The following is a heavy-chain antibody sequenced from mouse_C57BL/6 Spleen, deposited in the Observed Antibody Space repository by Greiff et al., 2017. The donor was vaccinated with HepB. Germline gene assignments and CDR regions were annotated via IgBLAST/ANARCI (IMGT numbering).Heavy chain of an antibody. V-gene: IGHV1-64*01. D-gene: IGHD1-1*01. CDR3: ARSDYYGSSDWYFDV. Sequence: VQLQQPGAELVKPGASVKLSCKASGYTFTSYWMHWVKQRPGQGLEWIGMIHPNSGSTNYNEKFKSKATLTVDKSSSTAYMQLSSLTSEDSAVYYCARSDYYGSSDWYFDVWGTGTTVTVSS. CDR2: IHPNSGST. CDR1: GYTFTSYW. J-gene: IGHJ1*03.